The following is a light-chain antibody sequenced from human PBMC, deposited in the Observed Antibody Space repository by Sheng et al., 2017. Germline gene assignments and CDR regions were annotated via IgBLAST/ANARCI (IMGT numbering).Light chain of an antibody. CDR1: QLPKQY. J-gene: IGLJ1*01. CDR2: KDS. V-gene: IGLV3-25*03. CDR3: QSTDDSETYV. Sequence: SYELTQPPSVSVSPGQTATITCSGDQLPKQYAYWYQQKPGQAPILLIYKDSERPSEIPERFSGSSSGTTVTLTISGVQAEDEADYYCQSTDDSETYVFGTGTKVT.